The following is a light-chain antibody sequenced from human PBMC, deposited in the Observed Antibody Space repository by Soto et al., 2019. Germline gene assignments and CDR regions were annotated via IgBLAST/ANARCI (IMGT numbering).Light chain of an antibody. V-gene: IGKV1-5*01. J-gene: IGKJ1*01. Sequence: DIQRTQSPSTLSASLGDRVTITCRASQSISRWLAWYQQKPGKAPKLLISDVSSLERGVPSRFSGSGSGTEFTLTISSLQPDDFATYHCQQYETYSQCTFGQGTKVEI. CDR1: QSISRW. CDR2: DVS. CDR3: QQYETYSQCT.